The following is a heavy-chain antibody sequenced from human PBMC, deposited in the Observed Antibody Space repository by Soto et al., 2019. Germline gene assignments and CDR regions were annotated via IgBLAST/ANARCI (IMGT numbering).Heavy chain of an antibody. J-gene: IGHJ5*02. Sequence: SETLSLTCAVYGGSFSGYYWSWIRQPPGKGLEWIGEINHSGSTNYNPSLKSRVTISVDTSKNQFSLKLSSVTAADTAVYYCARGIGSRRFLAWNWFDPWGQGTLVTVSS. CDR3: ARGIGSRRFLAWNWFDP. D-gene: IGHD3-3*01. CDR2: INHSGST. V-gene: IGHV4-34*01. CDR1: GGSFSGYY.